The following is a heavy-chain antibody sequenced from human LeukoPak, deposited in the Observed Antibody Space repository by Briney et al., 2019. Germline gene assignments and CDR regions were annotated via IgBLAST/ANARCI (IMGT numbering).Heavy chain of an antibody. CDR2: ISGSGGST. D-gene: IGHD1-26*01. Sequence: GGSLRLSCAASGFTFSSYAMSWVRQAPGKGLEWVSAISGSGGSTYYADSVKGRFTISRDNSKNTLYLQTNSLRAEDTAVYYCAKDPKVVGATYFDYWGQGTLVTVSS. V-gene: IGHV3-23*01. J-gene: IGHJ4*02. CDR3: AKDPKVVGATYFDY. CDR1: GFTFSSYA.